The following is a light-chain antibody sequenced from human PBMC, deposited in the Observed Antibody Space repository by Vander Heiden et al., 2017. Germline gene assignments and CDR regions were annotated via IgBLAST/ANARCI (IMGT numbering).Light chain of an antibody. V-gene: IGLV2-23*02. J-gene: IGLJ1*01. Sequence: QSALTQPASVPGSPGQSITISCTGTSSDVGSYNLVSWYQQHPGKGPKLMIYEVSKWPSGVSNRFSGSKSGNTASLTISGLQAEDEADYFCCSYAGSPYVFGTGTKVTVL. CDR1: SSDVGSYNL. CDR2: EVS. CDR3: CSYAGSPYV.